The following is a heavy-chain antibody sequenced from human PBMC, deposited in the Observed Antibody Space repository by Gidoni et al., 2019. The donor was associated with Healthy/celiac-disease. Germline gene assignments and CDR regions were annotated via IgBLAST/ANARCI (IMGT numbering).Heavy chain of an antibody. Sequence: QLQLQESGPGLVKPSETLSLTCTVSGGSISSSSYYLGWIRQPPGKGLEWIGSIYYSGSTYYNPSLKSRVTISVDTSKNQFSLKLSSVTAADTAVYYCARLLKLRSYGSGSYYNEGPGFDPWGQGTLVTVSS. CDR1: GGSISSSSYY. V-gene: IGHV4-39*01. CDR2: IYYSGST. CDR3: ARLLKLRSYGSGSYYNEGPGFDP. D-gene: IGHD3-10*01. J-gene: IGHJ5*02.